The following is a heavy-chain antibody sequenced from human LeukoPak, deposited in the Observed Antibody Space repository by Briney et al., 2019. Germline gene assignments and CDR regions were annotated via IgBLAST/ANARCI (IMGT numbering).Heavy chain of an antibody. CDR2: IYYSGST. V-gene: IGHV4-30-4*08. Sequence: SETLSLTCTVSGGSISSGDYYRSWIRQPPGKGLEWIGYIYYSGSTYYNPSLKSRVTISVDTSKNQFSLKLSSVTAADTAVYYCARDSGLDSFDYWGQGTLVTVSS. D-gene: IGHD3-22*01. CDR1: GGSISSGDYY. CDR3: ARDSGLDSFDY. J-gene: IGHJ4*02.